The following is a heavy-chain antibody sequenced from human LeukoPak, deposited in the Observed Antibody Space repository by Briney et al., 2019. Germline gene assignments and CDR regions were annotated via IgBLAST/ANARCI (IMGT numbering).Heavy chain of an antibody. Sequence: KPSETLSLTCTVSGGSLNTYYWTWIRQPPGKGLDWIGSIYHSGSTYYNPSLKSRVTISVDTSKNQFSLKLSSVTAADTAVYYCARITMVRGVLFDYWGQGTLVTVSS. D-gene: IGHD3-10*01. V-gene: IGHV4-59*08. CDR3: ARITMVRGVLFDY. J-gene: IGHJ4*02. CDR2: IYHSGST. CDR1: GGSLNTYY.